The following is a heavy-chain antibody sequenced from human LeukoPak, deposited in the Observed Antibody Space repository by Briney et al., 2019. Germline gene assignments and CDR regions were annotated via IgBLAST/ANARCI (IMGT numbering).Heavy chain of an antibody. CDR1: GFTFSSYA. CDR3: ARGGSYYDTTTYAYYFDY. Sequence: GGSLRLSCAASGFTFSSYAMHWVRQAPGKGLEWVAVISYDKSHKYYADSVKGRFTVSRDNAKNSLYLQMDSLRDEDTAFYYCARGGSYYDTTTYAYYFDYWGPGTLVTVSS. V-gene: IGHV3-30*04. CDR2: ISYDKSHK. D-gene: IGHD3-16*01. J-gene: IGHJ4*02.